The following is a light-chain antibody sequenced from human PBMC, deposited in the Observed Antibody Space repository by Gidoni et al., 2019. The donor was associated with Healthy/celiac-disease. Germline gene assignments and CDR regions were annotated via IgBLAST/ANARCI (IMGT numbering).Light chain of an antibody. CDR1: QSISSW. J-gene: IGKJ4*01. Sequence: IQTTPSPSTLSASVGDRVTITCRASQSISSWLAWYQQKPGKAPKLLIYDASSLESGVPSRFSGSGSGTEFTLTISSLQPDDFATYYCQQYYSYPLTFGGGTKVEIK. CDR3: QQYYSYPLT. V-gene: IGKV1-5*01. CDR2: DAS.